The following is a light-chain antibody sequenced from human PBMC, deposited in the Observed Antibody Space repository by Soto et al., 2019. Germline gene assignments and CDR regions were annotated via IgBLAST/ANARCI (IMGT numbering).Light chain of an antibody. V-gene: IGKV3-20*01. CDR1: QSLTNSF. J-gene: IGKJ5*01. CDR2: GSY. Sequence: EIVMTQSPATLSVSPGERATLSCRASQSLTNSFIAWYQQRPGQAPRLLIYGSYHRATGIPDRFSGSGSGTDFSLTITRLEPEDFAVYYCQQYGDSLSITFGQGTRLEIK. CDR3: QQYGDSLSIT.